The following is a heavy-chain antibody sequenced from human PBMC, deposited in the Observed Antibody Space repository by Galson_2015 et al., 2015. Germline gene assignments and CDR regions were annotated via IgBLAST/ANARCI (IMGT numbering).Heavy chain of an antibody. CDR3: AGHSVGNCSSTSCYRYD. CDR1: GGTFSSYA. CDR2: IIPIFGTA. D-gene: IGHD2-2*02. J-gene: IGHJ4*02. V-gene: IGHV1-69*13. Sequence: SVKVSCKASGGTFSSYAISWVRQAPGQGLEWMGGIIPIFGTANYAQKFQGRVTITADESTSTAYMELSSLRSEDTAVYYCAGHSVGNCSSTSCYRYDWGQGTLVTVSS.